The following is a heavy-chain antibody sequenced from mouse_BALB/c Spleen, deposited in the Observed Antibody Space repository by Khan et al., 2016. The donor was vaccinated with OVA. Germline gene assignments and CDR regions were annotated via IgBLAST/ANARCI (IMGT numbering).Heavy chain of an antibody. D-gene: IGHD1-1*01. J-gene: IGHJ4*01. CDR1: GYTFTSYW. CDR2: IAPGSGST. CDR3: EREKYYDSTCYAMDY. V-gene: IGHV1S41*01. Sequence: DLVKPGASVKLSCKASGYTFTSYWINWIKQRPGQGLEWIGRIAPGSGSTYYNEMFKGKATLTVDTSSSTAYIQLSSLSSEDSAVCLGEREKYYDSTCYAMDYWGQGTSVTVSS.